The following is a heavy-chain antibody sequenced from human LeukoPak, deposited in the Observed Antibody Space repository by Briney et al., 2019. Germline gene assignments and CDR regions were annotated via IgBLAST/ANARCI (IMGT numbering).Heavy chain of an antibody. CDR1: GYTLTELS. CDR3: ARPDYRLVGAFDI. V-gene: IGHV1-69*13. J-gene: IGHJ3*02. CDR2: IIPIFGTA. Sequence: SVKVSCKVSGYTLTELSMHWVRQAPGKGLEWMGGIIPIFGTANYAQKFQGRVTITADESTSTAYMELSSLRSEDTAVYYCARPDYRLVGAFDIWGQGTMVTVSS. D-gene: IGHD4-11*01.